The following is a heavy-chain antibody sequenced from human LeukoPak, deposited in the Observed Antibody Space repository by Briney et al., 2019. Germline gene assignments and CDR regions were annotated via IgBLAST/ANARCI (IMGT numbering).Heavy chain of an antibody. Sequence: ASVKVSCKASGYTFTGYYMHWVRQAPGQGLEWMGGSIPIFGTANYAQKFQGRVTITADESTSTAYMELSSLRSEDTAVYYCARGPTYCYDSSGYYSLDYWGQGTLVTVSS. J-gene: IGHJ4*02. CDR2: SIPIFGTA. V-gene: IGHV1-69*13. CDR1: GYTFTGYY. CDR3: ARGPTYCYDSSGYYSLDY. D-gene: IGHD3-22*01.